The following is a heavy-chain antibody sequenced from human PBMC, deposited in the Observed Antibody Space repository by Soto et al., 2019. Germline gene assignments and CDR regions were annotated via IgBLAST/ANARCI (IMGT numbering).Heavy chain of an antibody. V-gene: IGHV4-31*03. CDR3: ARTKTYCGGDCPPDY. CDR1: GGSIISGGYY. CDR2: IYYSGST. Sequence: QVQLQESGPGLVKPSQTLSLTCTVSGGSIISGGYYWSWIRQHPGKGLEWIGYIYYSGSTYYNPSLKSRVTISVDTSKNQFSLKLSSVTAADTAVYYCARTKTYCGGDCPPDYWGQGTLVTVSS. J-gene: IGHJ4*02. D-gene: IGHD2-21*01.